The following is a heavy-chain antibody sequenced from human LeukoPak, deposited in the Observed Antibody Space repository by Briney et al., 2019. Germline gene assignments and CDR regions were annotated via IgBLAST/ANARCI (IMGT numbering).Heavy chain of an antibody. V-gene: IGHV1-8*01. CDR2: MNPNSGNT. CDR3: ARDPGGSGDYYNIFDH. J-gene: IGHJ4*02. Sequence: ASVKVSCKASEYTFTSYDINWVRQATGQGLEWMGWMNPNSGNTVYAQKFQGRVTMTRDTSISTAYMELSSLRSEDTAVYYCARDPGGSGDYYNIFDHWGPGTLVTVSS. D-gene: IGHD3-10*01. CDR1: EYTFTSYD.